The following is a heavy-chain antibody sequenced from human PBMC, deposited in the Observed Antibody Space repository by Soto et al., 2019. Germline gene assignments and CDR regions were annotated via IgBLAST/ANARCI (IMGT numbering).Heavy chain of an antibody. CDR2: INQDGSDK. D-gene: IGHD2-8*01. CDR3: AKSMRHPLTS. J-gene: IGHJ5*02. V-gene: IGHV3-7*01. CDR1: GFTFGSDW. Sequence: EVQVVDSGGGLVQPGGSLRLSCAASGFTFGSDWMTWVRQVPGKGLEWVAIINQDGSDKYYVDSVKGRFTISRDNAKNPLYRQITSLRVQNTAEYTGAKSMRHPLTSWAQGTLAPVSS.